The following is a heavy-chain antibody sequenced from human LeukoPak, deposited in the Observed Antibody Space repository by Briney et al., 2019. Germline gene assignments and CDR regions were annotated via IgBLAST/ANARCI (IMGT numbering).Heavy chain of an antibody. Sequence: GSLRLSCAASGFTFSNYWISWVRQAPGKGLEWIGEIYHSGSTNYNPSLKSRVTISVDKSKNQFSLKLSSVTAADTAVYYCARDVLTGDSRFDYWGQGTLVTVSS. CDR3: ARDVLTGDSRFDY. CDR2: IYHSGST. V-gene: IGHV4-4*02. CDR1: GFTFSNYW. J-gene: IGHJ4*02. D-gene: IGHD7-27*01.